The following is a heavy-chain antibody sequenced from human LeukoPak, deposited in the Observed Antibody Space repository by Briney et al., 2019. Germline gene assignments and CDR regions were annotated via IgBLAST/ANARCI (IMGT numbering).Heavy chain of an antibody. CDR1: GFTFSSYA. CDR2: ISGSGGST. J-gene: IGHJ4*02. CDR3: AKDTMEQWLVDY. D-gene: IGHD6-19*01. V-gene: IGHV3-23*01. Sequence: GGSLRLSCAASGFTFSSYAMSWVRQAPGKGLEWVSAISGSGGSTYYADSVKGRFTISRDNSKNTLYLRMNSLRAEDTAVYYCAKDTMEQWLVDYWGQGTLVTVSS.